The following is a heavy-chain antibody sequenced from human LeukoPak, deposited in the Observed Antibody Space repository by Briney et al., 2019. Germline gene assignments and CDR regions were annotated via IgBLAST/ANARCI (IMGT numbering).Heavy chain of an antibody. D-gene: IGHD4-17*01. J-gene: IGHJ4*02. CDR1: GGSISTSNYY. Sequence: KTSETLSLTCTVSGGSISTSNYYWGWIRQPPGKGLEWIGNIFYSGSTYYSPSLRSRVTISLDTSRNQFSLKLSSVTAADTAVYYCARHLDGDYEPTYFDYWGQGTLVTVSS. CDR2: IFYSGST. V-gene: IGHV4-39*07. CDR3: ARHLDGDYEPTYFDY.